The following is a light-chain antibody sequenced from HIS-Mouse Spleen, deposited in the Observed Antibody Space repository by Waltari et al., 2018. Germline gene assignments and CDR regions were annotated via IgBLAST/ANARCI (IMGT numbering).Light chain of an antibody. CDR2: DDS. J-gene: IGLJ1*01. CDR3: QVWDSSSDHV. CDR1: NIGSKS. Sequence: SYVLTQPPSVSVAPGKTARITCGGNNIGSKSVPWYQQKPGQAALLVVYDDSDRPSGIPERFSGSNAGNTATLTISRVEAGDEADYYCQVWDSSSDHVFGTGTKVTVL. V-gene: IGLV3-21*03.